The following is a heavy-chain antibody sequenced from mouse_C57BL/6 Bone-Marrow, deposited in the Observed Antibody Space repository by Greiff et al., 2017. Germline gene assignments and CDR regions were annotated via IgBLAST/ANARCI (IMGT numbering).Heavy chain of an antibody. D-gene: IGHD1-1*01. V-gene: IGHV14-4*01. CDR1: GFNIKDDY. J-gene: IGHJ4*01. CDR3: TTYLLITTVGPNYAMDY. CDR2: IDPENGDT. Sequence: EVKLQESGAELVRPGASVKLSCTASGFNIKDDYMHWVKQRPEQGLEWIGWIDPENGDTEYASKFQGKATITADPSSNTAYLQLSSLTSEDTAVYYCTTYLLITTVGPNYAMDYWGQGTSVTVSS.